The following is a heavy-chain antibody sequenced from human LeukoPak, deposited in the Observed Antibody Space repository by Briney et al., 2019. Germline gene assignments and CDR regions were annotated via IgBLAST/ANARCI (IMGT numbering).Heavy chain of an antibody. V-gene: IGHV3-23*01. Sequence: GGSLRLSCAASGFSFSDSAVSWVRHSPGEGLQWVSSISNTGGRTYYADSVKGRFTITRDNSRNTVNLQMNSLRAGDTARYYCAKGGRDFDFWRFDLWGQGILVIVSS. CDR2: ISNTGGRT. CDR1: GFSFSDSA. J-gene: IGHJ5*02. CDR3: AKGGRDFDFWRFDL. D-gene: IGHD3-3*01.